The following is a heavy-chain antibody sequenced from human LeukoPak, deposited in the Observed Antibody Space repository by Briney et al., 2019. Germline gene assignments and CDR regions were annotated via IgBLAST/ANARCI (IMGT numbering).Heavy chain of an antibody. D-gene: IGHD2-2*02. J-gene: IGHJ6*03. CDR3: ARGYCSSTSCYKSDYYYYYYMDV. V-gene: IGHV1-18*01. Sequence: GASVKVSCKASGYTFTSYGISWVRQAPGQGLEWMGWISAYNGNTNYAQKLQGRVTMTTDTSTSTAYMELRSLRSDDTAVYYCARGYCSSTSCYKSDYYYYYYMDVWGKGTTVTVSS. CDR1: GYTFTSYG. CDR2: ISAYNGNT.